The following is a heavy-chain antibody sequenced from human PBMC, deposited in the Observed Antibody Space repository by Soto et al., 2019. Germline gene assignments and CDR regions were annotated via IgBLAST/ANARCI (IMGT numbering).Heavy chain of an antibody. CDR2: IYYSGST. CDR1: GGSISSGDYY. J-gene: IGHJ5*02. D-gene: IGHD2-2*02. V-gene: IGHV4-30-4*01. CDR3: ARAFGYCSSTSCYISKGNWFDP. Sequence: PSETLSLTCTVSGGSISSGDYYWSWIRQPPGKGLEWIGYIYYSGSTYHNPSLKSRVTISVDTSKNQFSLKLSSVTAADTAVYYCARAFGYCSSTSCYISKGNWFDPWGQGTLVTVSS.